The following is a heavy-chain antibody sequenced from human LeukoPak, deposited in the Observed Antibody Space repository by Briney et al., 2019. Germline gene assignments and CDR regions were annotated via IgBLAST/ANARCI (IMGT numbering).Heavy chain of an antibody. J-gene: IGHJ4*02. V-gene: IGHV3-21*01. D-gene: IGHD3-10*01. CDR3: ASAYYYGSGTVGAY. CDR2: ISSSSSYI. Sequence: GGSLRLSCAASGFTFSSYGINWVRRAPGKGLEWVQSISSSSSYIYYADSVKGRFTISRDNAKNSLYLQMNSLRAEDTAVYYCASAYYYGSGTVGAYWGQGTLVTVSS. CDR1: GFTFSSYG.